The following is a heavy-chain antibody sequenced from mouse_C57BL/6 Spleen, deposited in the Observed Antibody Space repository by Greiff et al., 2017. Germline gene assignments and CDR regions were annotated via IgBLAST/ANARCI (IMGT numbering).Heavy chain of an antibody. J-gene: IGHJ2*01. CDR3: AKGVDGYYSY. CDR2: IYPGDGDT. D-gene: IGHD2-3*01. V-gene: IGHV1-80*01. CDR1: GYAFSSYW. Sequence: VQRVESGAELVKPGASVKISCKASGYAFSSYWMNWVKQRPGKGLEWIGQIYPGDGDTNYNGKFKGKATLTADKSSSTAYMQLSSLTSEDSAVYFCAKGVDGYYSYWGQGTTLTVSS.